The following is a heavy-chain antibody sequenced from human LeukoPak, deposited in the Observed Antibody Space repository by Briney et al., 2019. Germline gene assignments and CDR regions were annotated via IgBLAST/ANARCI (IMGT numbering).Heavy chain of an antibody. CDR1: GGSISSYY. J-gene: IGHJ3*02. Sequence: SETLSLTCTVSGGSISSYYWSWIRQPPGKGLEWIGYIYYSGSTNYNPSLKSRLTISVDTSKNQFSLKLSSVTAADTAVYYCARRYSGYGNAFDIWGQGTMVTVSS. D-gene: IGHD5-12*01. CDR2: IYYSGST. CDR3: ARRYSGYGNAFDI. V-gene: IGHV4-59*08.